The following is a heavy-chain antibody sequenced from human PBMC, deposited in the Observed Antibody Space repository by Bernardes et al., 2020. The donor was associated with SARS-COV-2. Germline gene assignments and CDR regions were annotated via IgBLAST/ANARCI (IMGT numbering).Heavy chain of an antibody. V-gene: IGHV3-23*01. J-gene: IGHJ4*02. D-gene: IGHD1-26*01. Sequence: VGSLRLSCVASGFTFSTYVMRWVRQAPGKGLEWVSSISGSGDATYYADSVKGRFTISKDNSKTTLYLQMNSLRAEDTAIYYCAKGSGSYYYFDYWGQGTLVTVS. CDR3: AKGSGSYYYFDY. CDR1: GFTFSTYV. CDR2: ISGSGDAT.